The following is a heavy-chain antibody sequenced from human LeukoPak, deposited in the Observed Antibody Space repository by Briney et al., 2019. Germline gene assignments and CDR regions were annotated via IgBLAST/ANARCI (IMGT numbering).Heavy chain of an antibody. D-gene: IGHD6-19*01. V-gene: IGHV4-34*01. Sequence: SETLSLTCAVYGGSFSGYYWSWIRQPPGKGLEWIGEINHSGSTYYNPSLKSRVTISVDTSKNQFSLKLSSVTAADTAVYYCANYMSSGWYGWDNWFDPWGQGTLVTVSS. CDR1: GGSFSGYY. CDR2: INHSGST. J-gene: IGHJ5*02. CDR3: ANYMSSGWYGWDNWFDP.